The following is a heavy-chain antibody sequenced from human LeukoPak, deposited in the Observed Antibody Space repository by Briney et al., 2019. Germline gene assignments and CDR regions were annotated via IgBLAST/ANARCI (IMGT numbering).Heavy chain of an antibody. V-gene: IGHV3-20*04. J-gene: IGHJ4*02. CDR1: GFTFDDYG. D-gene: IGHD3-10*01. CDR3: AKEGSPRIKGSGSYYKAGSPDY. CDR2: INWNGGST. Sequence: GGSLRLSCAASGFTFDDYGMSWVRQAPGKGLEWVSGINWNGGSTGYADSVKGRFTISRDNAKNTLYLQMNSLRAEDTAVYYCAKEGSPRIKGSGSYYKAGSPDYWGQGTLVTVSS.